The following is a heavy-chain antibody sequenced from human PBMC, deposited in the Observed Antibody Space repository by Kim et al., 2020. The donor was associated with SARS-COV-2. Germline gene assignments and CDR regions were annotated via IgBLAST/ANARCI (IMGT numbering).Heavy chain of an antibody. Sequence: ASVKVSCKASGYTFTSYAMNWVRQAPGQGLEWMGWINTNTGNPTYAQGFTGRFVFSLDTSVSTAYLQISSLKAEDTAVYYCARPINRLGQASTIAVAGTGYDDFDIWVQGTMVTVSS. CDR3: ARPINRLGQASTIAVAGTGYDDFDI. V-gene: IGHV7-4-1*02. CDR1: GYTFTSYA. J-gene: IGHJ3*02. CDR2: INTNTGNP. D-gene: IGHD6-19*01.